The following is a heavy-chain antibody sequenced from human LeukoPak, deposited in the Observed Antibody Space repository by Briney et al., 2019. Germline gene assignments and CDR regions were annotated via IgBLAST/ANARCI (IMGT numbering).Heavy chain of an antibody. Sequence: SQTLSLTCAISGDSVSSNSAAWNWIRQSPSSGLEWLGRTYYRSKWYNDYAVSVRSRITINPDTSNNQFSLQLNSVTPEDTAVYYCARQSGYYDYWGQGTLVTVSS. J-gene: IGHJ4*02. CDR2: TYYRSKWYN. CDR3: ARQSGYYDY. D-gene: IGHD3-10*01. V-gene: IGHV6-1*01. CDR1: GDSVSSNSAA.